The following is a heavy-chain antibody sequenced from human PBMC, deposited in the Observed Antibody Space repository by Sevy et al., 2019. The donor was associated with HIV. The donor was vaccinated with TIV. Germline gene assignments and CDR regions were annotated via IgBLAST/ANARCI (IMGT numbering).Heavy chain of an antibody. CDR1: GGSFSGYY. Sequence: SETLSLTCAVYGGSFSGYYWSWIRQPPGKGLEWIGEINHSGSTNYNPSLKSRVTISVDTSKNQFSLKLSSVTAADTAVYYCARRSIAVLISYGMDVWGQGTTVTVSS. D-gene: IGHD6-19*01. J-gene: IGHJ6*02. CDR2: INHSGST. CDR3: ARRSIAVLISYGMDV. V-gene: IGHV4-34*01.